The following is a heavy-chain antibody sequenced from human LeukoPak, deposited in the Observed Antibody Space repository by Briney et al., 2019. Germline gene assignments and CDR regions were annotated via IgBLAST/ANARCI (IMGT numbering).Heavy chain of an antibody. V-gene: IGHV1-18*01. J-gene: IGHJ5*02. CDR3: ARDTMVTSNWFDP. CDR1: GYTFTIHG. D-gene: IGHD4-17*01. Sequence: ASVTVSCTASGYTFTIHGISWVRQAPGQGLEGMGWISAYNGNTEYAEKFQGRVTMTTDTSTSTAYMELRSLGSDDTAVYYCARDTMVTSNWFDPWGQGTLVTVSS. CDR2: ISAYNGNT.